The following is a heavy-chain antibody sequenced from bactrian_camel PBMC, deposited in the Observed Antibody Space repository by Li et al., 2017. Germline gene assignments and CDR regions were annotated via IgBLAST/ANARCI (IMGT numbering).Heavy chain of an antibody. CDR1: ELPISDDC. J-gene: IGHJ4*01. Sequence: DVQLVESGGGSVQTGGSLRLSCAASELPISDDCMGWFRQTPGKEREGLAAMYTGDNYTYYSASAKGRFTISQDIAKNTVYLQMNSLKPEDTAMYICNRACFDLVAGAVDYWGRGTQVTVS. CDR3: NRACFDLVAGAVDY. CDR2: MYTGDNYT. V-gene: IGHV3S31*01. D-gene: IGHD6*01.